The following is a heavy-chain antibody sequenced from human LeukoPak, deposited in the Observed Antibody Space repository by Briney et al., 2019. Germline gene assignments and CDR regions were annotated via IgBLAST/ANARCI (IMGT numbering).Heavy chain of an antibody. CDR2: IYTSGST. J-gene: IGHJ4*02. D-gene: IGHD6-19*01. CDR1: GGSISSYY. V-gene: IGHV4-4*09. CDR3: ARKSGSSGWYFDY. Sequence: SETLSLTCTVSGGSISSYYWSWIRQPPGKGLEWIGYIYTSGSTNYNPSLKSRVTISVDTSKNQFSLKLSSVTAADTAVYYCARKSGSSGWYFDYWGQGTLVTVSS.